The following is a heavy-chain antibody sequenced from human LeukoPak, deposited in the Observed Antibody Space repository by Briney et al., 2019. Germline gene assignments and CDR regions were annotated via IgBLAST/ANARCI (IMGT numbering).Heavy chain of an antibody. J-gene: IGHJ6*02. CDR3: ARIYCSGGSCYSANYYYYYGMDV. CDR2: IYHSGST. D-gene: IGHD2-15*01. V-gene: IGHV4-4*02. CDR1: GGSISSSNW. Sequence: SGTLSLTCAVSGGSISSSNWWSWVRQPPGKGLEWIGEIYHSGSTTYNPSLKSRVTISVDKSKNQFSLKLSSVTAADTAVYYCARIYCSGGSCYSANYYYYYGMDVWGQGTTVTVSS.